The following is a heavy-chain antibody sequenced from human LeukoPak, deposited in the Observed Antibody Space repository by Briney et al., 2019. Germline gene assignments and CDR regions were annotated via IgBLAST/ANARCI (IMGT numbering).Heavy chain of an antibody. J-gene: IGHJ4*02. CDR1: GFTFSDYY. Sequence: PGGSLRLSCAASGFTFSDYYMSWIRQAPGKGLVWVSYISSSGITMSYADSVKGRFTISRDNAKNSLYLQMSSLRAEDAAVYYCARVKGSYATDYWGQGALVTVSS. V-gene: IGHV3-11*04. CDR3: ARVKGSYATDY. CDR2: ISSSGITM. D-gene: IGHD3-16*01.